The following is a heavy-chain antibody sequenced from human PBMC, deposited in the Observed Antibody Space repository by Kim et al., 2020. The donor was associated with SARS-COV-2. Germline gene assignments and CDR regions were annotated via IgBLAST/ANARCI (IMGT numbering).Heavy chain of an antibody. D-gene: IGHD3-9*01. Sequence: NGRFTHSRENAKNSLYLQMNSLRAEDTAVYYCARAVNYFDWLAGSGMFDPWGQGTLVTVSS. V-gene: IGHV3-11*06. J-gene: IGHJ5*02. CDR3: ARAVNYFDWLAGSGMFDP.